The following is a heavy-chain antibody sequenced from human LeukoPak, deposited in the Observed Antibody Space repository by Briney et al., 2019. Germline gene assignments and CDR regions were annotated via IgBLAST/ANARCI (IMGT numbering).Heavy chain of an antibody. V-gene: IGHV3-23*01. CDR2: ISGSGGIT. D-gene: IGHD3-22*01. CDR1: GFTFSSCA. CDR3: AKDPTDFDSSGQTYFDY. Sequence: GGSLRPSCAASGFTFSSCAMNWVRQAPGKGLEWVPGISGSGGITHYADSVRGRFTISRDNSKNTLYLQMNSLRAEDTAVYYCAKDPTDFDSSGQTYFDYWGQGSLVTVSS. J-gene: IGHJ4*02.